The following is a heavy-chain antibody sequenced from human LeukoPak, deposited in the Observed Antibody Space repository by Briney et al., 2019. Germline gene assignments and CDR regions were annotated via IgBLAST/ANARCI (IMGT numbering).Heavy chain of an antibody. CDR1: GDSISSGSYY. CDR2: SENS. CDR3: ARDRPTYSSGYFDY. V-gene: IGHV4-61*01. J-gene: IGHJ4*02. D-gene: IGHD3-22*01. Sequence: PSETLSLTCTVSGDSISSGSYYWSWVRQPPGKGLEWIGNSENSNYNPSLASRLTISVDTSKNQFSLSLTSVTAADTAVYYCARDRPTYSSGYFDYWGQGILVTVSS.